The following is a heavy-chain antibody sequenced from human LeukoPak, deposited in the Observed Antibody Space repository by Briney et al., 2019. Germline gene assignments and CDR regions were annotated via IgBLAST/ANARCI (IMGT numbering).Heavy chain of an antibody. V-gene: IGHV4-59*08. Sequence: PSETLSLTCTVSGGSISSYYWSWIRQPPGKGLEWIGYIYYSGSTNYNPSLKSRVTISVDTSKNQFSLKLSSVTAADTAVYYCARLPYIGWFDPWGQGTLVTVSS. D-gene: IGHD5-12*01. CDR2: IYYSGST. CDR1: GGSISSYY. CDR3: ARLPYIGWFDP. J-gene: IGHJ5*02.